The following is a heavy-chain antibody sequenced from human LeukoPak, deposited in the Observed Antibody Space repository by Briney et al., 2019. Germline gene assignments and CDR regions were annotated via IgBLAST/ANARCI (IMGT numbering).Heavy chain of an antibody. V-gene: IGHV4-59*01. CDR2: ISYSGST. D-gene: IGHD2-2*01. CDR1: GXSISGYY. J-gene: IGHJ3*02. CDR3: ARGYQLRDDAFDI. Sequence: PSETLSLTCTVSGXSISGYYWSWIRQPPGKGLEWIGYISYSGSTNYNPSLKSRVTISVDTSKNQFSLKLGSVTAADTALYYCARGYQLRDDAFDIWGQGTMVTVSS.